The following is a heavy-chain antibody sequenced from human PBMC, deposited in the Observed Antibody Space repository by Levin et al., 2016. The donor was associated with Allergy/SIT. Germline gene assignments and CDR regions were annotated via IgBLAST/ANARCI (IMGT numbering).Heavy chain of an antibody. CDR3: ARDGPTMIVVGSADDAFDI. V-gene: IGHV1-18*04. J-gene: IGHJ3*02. D-gene: IGHD3-22*01. CDR2: ISAYNGNT. CDR1: GYTFTSYG. Sequence: ASVKVSCKASGYTFTSYGISWVRQAPGQGLEWMGWISAYNGNTNYAQKLQGRVTMTTDTSTSTAYMELRSLRSDDTAVYYCARDGPTMIVVGSADDAFDIWGQGTMVTVSS.